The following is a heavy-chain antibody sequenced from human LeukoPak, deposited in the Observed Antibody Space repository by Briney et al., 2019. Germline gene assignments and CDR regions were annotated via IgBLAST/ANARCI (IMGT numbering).Heavy chain of an antibody. V-gene: IGHV3-23*01. D-gene: IGHD6-6*01. CDR2: ISGSGGST. CDR3: AKGETHSSSSPFDY. J-gene: IGHJ4*02. Sequence: GGSLRLSCAASGFTFSSYAMSWVRQAPGKGLEWVSAISGSGGSTYYADSVKGRFTISRGNSKNTLYLQMNSLRAEDTAVYYCAKGETHSSSSPFDYWGQGTLVTVSS. CDR1: GFTFSSYA.